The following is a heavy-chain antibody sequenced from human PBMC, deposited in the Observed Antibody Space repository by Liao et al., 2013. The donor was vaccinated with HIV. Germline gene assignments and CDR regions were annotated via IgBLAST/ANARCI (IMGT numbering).Heavy chain of an antibody. V-gene: IGHV4-28*06. CDR3: ARSSGTNYADPFDV. CDR1: GYSFSSDNW. D-gene: IGHD1-26*01. J-gene: IGHJ3*01. CDR2: IYHSGNT. Sequence: VQLQESGPGLVKPSDTLSLTCAVSGYSFSSDNWWAWIRQPPGKGLEWIGYIYHSGNTKYNPSLKSRVALSLDTSKHHFSLNLSSVTALDTAIYYCARSSGTNYADPFDVWGQGTVVTVSS.